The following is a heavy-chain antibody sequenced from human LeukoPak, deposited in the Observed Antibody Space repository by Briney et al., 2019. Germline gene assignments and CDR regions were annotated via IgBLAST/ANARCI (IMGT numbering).Heavy chain of an antibody. D-gene: IGHD5-18*01. CDR2: IIPIFGTA. Sequence: SVKVSCKASGGTFSSCAISWVRQAPGQGLEWMGGIIPIFGTANYAQKFQGRVTITADESTSTAYMELSSLRSEDTAVYYCARRRGYSYGQFDYWGQGTLVTVSS. J-gene: IGHJ4*02. V-gene: IGHV1-69*01. CDR1: GGTFSSCA. CDR3: ARRRGYSYGQFDY.